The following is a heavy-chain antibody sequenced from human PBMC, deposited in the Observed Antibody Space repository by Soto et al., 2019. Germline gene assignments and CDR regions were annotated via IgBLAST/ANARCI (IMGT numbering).Heavy chain of an antibody. CDR1: GFRFSDFA. CDR2: LTGTASST. D-gene: IGHD1-20*01. Sequence: EVQLLESGGGFVQPGGSLRLSCAASGFRFSDFAMTWVRQAPGRWLGWVSALTGTASSTYYAESVKGRFTLSRDNSKNTLYLHITSLRAEDPAIYYCAKGAEVYVVSSRDSCGKGTLVTVSS. V-gene: IGHV3-23*01. J-gene: IGHJ4*02. CDR3: AKGAEVYVVSSRDS.